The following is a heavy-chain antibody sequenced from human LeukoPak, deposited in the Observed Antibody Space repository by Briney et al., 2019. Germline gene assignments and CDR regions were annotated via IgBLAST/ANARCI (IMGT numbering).Heavy chain of an antibody. CDR1: GGSISSISYY. Sequence: SETLSLTCTVSGGSISSISYYWGWIRQPPGKGLEWIGSIYYSGNTYYSPSLKSRVTISVDTSKNQFSLKLSSVTAADTAVYYCARVNGATAMVQDLDVWGKGTTVTISS. CDR2: IYYSGNT. V-gene: IGHV4-39*01. J-gene: IGHJ6*04. CDR3: ARVNGATAMVQDLDV. D-gene: IGHD5-18*01.